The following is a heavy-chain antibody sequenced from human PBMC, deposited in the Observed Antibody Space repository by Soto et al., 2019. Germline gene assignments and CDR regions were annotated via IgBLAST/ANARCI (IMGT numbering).Heavy chain of an antibody. J-gene: IGHJ4*02. D-gene: IGHD6-19*01. CDR2: IYYTGST. CDR1: GCSISSTIYY. Sequence: SETLSLTCTVSGCSISSTIYYWGWIRQPPGKGLESIGNIYYTGSTYYNPSLKSRVTISVDMSKNEFSLKLSSVTAADTAVYFCARLRSGPDNGWYWAFDYWGQGALVTVSS. V-gene: IGHV4-39*01. CDR3: ARLRSGPDNGWYWAFDY.